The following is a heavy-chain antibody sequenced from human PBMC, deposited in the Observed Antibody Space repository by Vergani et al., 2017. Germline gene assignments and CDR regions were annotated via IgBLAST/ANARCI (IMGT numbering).Heavy chain of an antibody. CDR2: INHSGST. D-gene: IGHD3-10*01. Sequence: VQLQQWGAGLLKPSETLSLTCPVYGGSFSGYYWSWIRQPPGKGLEWIGEINHSGSTNYNPTLKSRVTISVDTSKNQFSLKLSSVTAADTAVYYCASGGRGRLYYYGSGSGDYYYYGMDVWGQGTTVTVSS. CDR3: ASGGRGRLYYYGSGSGDYYYYGMDV. CDR1: GGSFSGYY. J-gene: IGHJ6*02. V-gene: IGHV4-34*01.